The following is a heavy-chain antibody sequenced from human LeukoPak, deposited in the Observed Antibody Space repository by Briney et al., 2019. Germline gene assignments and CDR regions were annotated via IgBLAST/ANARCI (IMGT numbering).Heavy chain of an antibody. CDR3: ARHGVGDDFWSGHYPYDS. CDR1: GDVFTTNW. D-gene: IGHD3-3*01. V-gene: IGHV5-51*01. J-gene: IGHJ5*01. CDR2: IFLGDSDS. Sequence: GESLKISCKVSGDVFTTNWIGWVRQEPGKGLEWMGIIFLGDSDSRYSPVFQGQVTMSVDQSIKSAFLQWDRVKAADTAMYYCARHGVGDDFWSGHYPYDSWGQGTLVTVSS.